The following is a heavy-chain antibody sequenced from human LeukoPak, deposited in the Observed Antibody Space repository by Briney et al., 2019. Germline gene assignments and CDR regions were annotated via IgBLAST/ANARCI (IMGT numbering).Heavy chain of an antibody. V-gene: IGHV3-23*01. CDR1: GFTFTNYA. CDR3: AKDRTYCSSTNCYGTYYFDY. J-gene: IGHJ4*02. CDR2: ISGSGGRT. D-gene: IGHD2-2*01. Sequence: PGGSLRLSCAASGFTFTNYAMTWVRQAPGKGLEWVSTISGSGGRTYYADSVKGWFTISRDNSKNTLNLQMNSLRAEDTAEYYCAKDRTYCSSTNCYGTYYFDYWGQGTLVTVSS.